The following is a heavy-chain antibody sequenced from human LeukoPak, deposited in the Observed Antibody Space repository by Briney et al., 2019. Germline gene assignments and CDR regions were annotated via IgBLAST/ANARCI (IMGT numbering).Heavy chain of an antibody. J-gene: IGHJ4*02. V-gene: IGHV4-39*07. Sequence: SETLSLTCTVSGGSISSSSYYWGWIRQPPGKGLEWIGSIYYSGSTYYNPSLKSRVTISVDTSKNQFSLKLSSVTAADTAVYYCVREDGGNEYSFDYWGQGTLVTVSS. CDR2: IYYSGST. CDR1: GGSISSSSYY. CDR3: VREDGGNEYSFDY. D-gene: IGHD4-23*01.